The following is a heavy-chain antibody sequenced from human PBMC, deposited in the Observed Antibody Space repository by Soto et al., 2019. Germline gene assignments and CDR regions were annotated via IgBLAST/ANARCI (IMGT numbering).Heavy chain of an antibody. CDR2: IYYSGST. V-gene: IGHV4-59*01. D-gene: IGHD1-26*01. J-gene: IGHJ4*02. CDR3: ASTLGATRDVDYFDY. CDR1: GGSISSYY. Sequence: LSLTCTVSGGSISSYYWSWIRQPPGKGLEWIGYIYYSGSTNYNPSLKSRVTISVDTSKNQFSLKLSSVTAADTAVYYCASTLGATRDVDYFDYWGQGTLVTVSS.